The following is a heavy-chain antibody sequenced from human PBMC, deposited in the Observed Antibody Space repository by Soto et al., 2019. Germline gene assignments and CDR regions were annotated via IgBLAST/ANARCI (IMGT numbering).Heavy chain of an antibody. CDR3: ARDEGGSYWANAFDI. V-gene: IGHV1-69*06. J-gene: IGHJ3*02. D-gene: IGHD1-26*01. CDR1: GGTFSSYA. Sequence: SVKVSCKASGGTFSSYAISWVRQAPGQGLEWMGGIIPIFGTANYAQKFQGRVTITADKSTSTAYMELSSLRSEGTAVYYCARDEGGSYWANAFDIWGQGTMVTVSS. CDR2: IIPIFGTA.